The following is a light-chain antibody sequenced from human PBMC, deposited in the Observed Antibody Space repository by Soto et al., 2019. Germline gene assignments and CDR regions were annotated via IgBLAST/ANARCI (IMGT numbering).Light chain of an antibody. CDR1: QSISTW. CDR2: KAS. Sequence: DIQMTQSPSTLSASVGDRVTITCRASQSISTWLAWYQQKSGKAPKLLIYKASTLKSGVPSRFSGGGSGTDFTLTISRLQPEDFATYYCQRSYGSPPWTFGQGTKVDIK. V-gene: IGKV1-5*03. CDR3: QRSYGSPPWT. J-gene: IGKJ1*01.